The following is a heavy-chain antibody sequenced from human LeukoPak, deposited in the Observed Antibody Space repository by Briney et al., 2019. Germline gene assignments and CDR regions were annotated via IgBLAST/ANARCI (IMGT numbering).Heavy chain of an antibody. Sequence: GASVKVSCKASGYTFTSYGISWVRQAPGQGLEWMGWISAYNGNTNYAQKLQGRVTMTTDTSTSTAYMELSSLRSEDTAVYYCARAKPGYCSGGSCRKPNWFDPWGQGTLVTVSS. CDR1: GYTFTSYG. V-gene: IGHV1-18*01. D-gene: IGHD2-15*01. CDR3: ARAKPGYCSGGSCRKPNWFDP. J-gene: IGHJ5*02. CDR2: ISAYNGNT.